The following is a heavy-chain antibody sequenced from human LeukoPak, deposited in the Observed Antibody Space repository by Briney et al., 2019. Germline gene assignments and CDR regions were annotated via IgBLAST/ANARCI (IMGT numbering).Heavy chain of an antibody. CDR2: IKQDGSEK. D-gene: IGHD1-26*01. Sequence: HSGGSLRLSCAASGFTFSSYAMSWVRQAPGKGLEWVANIKQDGSEKYYVDSVKGRFTISRDNAKNSLYLQMNSLRAEDTAVYYCARENSGSYYGDYWGQGTLVTVSS. V-gene: IGHV3-7*01. CDR1: GFTFSSYA. CDR3: ARENSGSYYGDY. J-gene: IGHJ4*02.